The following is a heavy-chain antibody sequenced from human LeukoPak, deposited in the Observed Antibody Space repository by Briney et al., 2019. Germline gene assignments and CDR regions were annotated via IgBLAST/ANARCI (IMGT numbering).Heavy chain of an antibody. CDR2: ISYDGSNK. V-gene: IGHV3-30-3*01. D-gene: IGHD6-13*01. CDR3: AKAYGSTGRYHFDY. CDR1: GFIFSNYA. J-gene: IGHJ4*02. Sequence: GGSLRLSCAASGFIFSNYAMHWVRQAPGKGLEWVAVISYDGSNKYYADSVKGRFTISRDNSKNTLFLQMNSLRTEDTAVYYCAKAYGSTGRYHFDYWGQGTLVTVSS.